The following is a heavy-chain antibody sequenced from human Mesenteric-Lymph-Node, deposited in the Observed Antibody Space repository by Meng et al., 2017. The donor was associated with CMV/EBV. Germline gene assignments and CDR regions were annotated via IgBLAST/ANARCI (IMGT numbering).Heavy chain of an antibody. J-gene: IGHJ5*02. CDR1: GGSISSYY. Sequence: SETLSLTCTVSGGSISSYYWSWIRQPPGKGLEWIGEINHSGSTNYNPSLKSRVIISIDTSKKQFYLELTFVTAADTAVYYCARGGGSSWYWFDPWGQGTLVTVSS. CDR2: INHSGST. V-gene: IGHV4-34*01. CDR3: ARGGGSSWYWFDP. D-gene: IGHD6-19*01.